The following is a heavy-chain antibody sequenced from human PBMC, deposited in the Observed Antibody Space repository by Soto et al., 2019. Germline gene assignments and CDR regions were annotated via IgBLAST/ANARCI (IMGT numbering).Heavy chain of an antibody. CDR2: IKQDGSEK. CDR1: GFTFSSYW. Sequence: GGSLRLSCAAFGFTFSSYWMSWVRQAPGKGLEWVANIKQDGSEKYYVDSVKGRFTISRDNAKNSLYLQMNSLRAEDTAVYYCAREGYCSGGSCEDDAFDIWGQGTMVTVSS. D-gene: IGHD2-15*01. CDR3: AREGYCSGGSCEDDAFDI. V-gene: IGHV3-7*05. J-gene: IGHJ3*02.